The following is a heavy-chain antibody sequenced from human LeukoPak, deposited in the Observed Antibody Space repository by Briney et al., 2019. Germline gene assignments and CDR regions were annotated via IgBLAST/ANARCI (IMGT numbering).Heavy chain of an antibody. Sequence: ASVKVSCKASGYTFSDYYVHWERQAPGQGLEWMGWINPHSGGTNYAQKFQGRVTMIRDTSISTAYMELSTLRSDDTAVYYCARDGYDYAGGSVYWGQGTLVTVSS. CDR1: GYTFSDYY. J-gene: IGHJ4*02. CDR2: INPHSGGT. CDR3: ARDGYDYAGGSVY. V-gene: IGHV1-2*02. D-gene: IGHD4/OR15-4a*01.